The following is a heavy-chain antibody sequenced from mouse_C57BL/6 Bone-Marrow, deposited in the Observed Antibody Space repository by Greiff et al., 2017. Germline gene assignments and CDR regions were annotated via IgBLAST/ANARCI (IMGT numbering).Heavy chain of an antibody. V-gene: IGHV1-61*01. D-gene: IGHD2-5*01. Sequence: QVQLQQPGAELVRPGSSVKLSCKASGYTFTSYWMDWVKQRPGQGLEWIGNIYPSDSETHYNQKFKDKATLTVDKSSSTAYMQLSSLTSEDSAVXYCARGGDYSNLFAYWGQGTLVTVSA. CDR1: GYTFTSYW. CDR2: IYPSDSET. CDR3: ARGGDYSNLFAY. J-gene: IGHJ3*01.